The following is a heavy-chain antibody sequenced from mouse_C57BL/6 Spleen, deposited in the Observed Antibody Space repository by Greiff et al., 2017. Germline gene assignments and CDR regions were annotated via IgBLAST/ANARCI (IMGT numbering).Heavy chain of an antibody. CDR3: ARSGYYGTSWDFEV. Sequence: QVQLQQSGPELVKPGASVKISCKASGYAFSSSWMNWVKQRPGKGLEWIGRIYPGDGDTNYNGKFKGKATLTADKSSSTAYMQLSSLTSEDSAVYFCARSGYYGTSWDFEVWGTGTTVTVSS. D-gene: IGHD1-1*01. V-gene: IGHV1-82*01. J-gene: IGHJ1*03. CDR2: IYPGDGDT. CDR1: GYAFSSSW.